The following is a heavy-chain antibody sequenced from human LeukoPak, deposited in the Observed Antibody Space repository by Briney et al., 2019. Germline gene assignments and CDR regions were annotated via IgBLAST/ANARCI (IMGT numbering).Heavy chain of an antibody. J-gene: IGHJ5*02. D-gene: IGHD2-2*01. CDR3: ARGGLGYCSSTSCQNWFDP. CDR2: IIPIFGTA. V-gene: IGHV1-69*13. Sequence: ASVKVSCKASGGTFSSYAISWVRQAPGQGLEWMGGIIPIFGTANYAQKFQGRVTITADESTSTAYMELSSLRSEDTAVYYCARGGLGYCSSTSCQNWFDPWGQGTLVTVSS. CDR1: GGTFSSYA.